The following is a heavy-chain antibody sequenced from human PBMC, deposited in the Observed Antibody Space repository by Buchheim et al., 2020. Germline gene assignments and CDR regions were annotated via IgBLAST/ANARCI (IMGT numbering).Heavy chain of an antibody. V-gene: IGHV3-9*01. CDR3: ARDMSSGWTVNFDS. CDR1: GFMFDDHA. J-gene: IGHJ4*02. CDR2: INWNSNSR. Sequence: EVQLLESGGGLVQPGGSLRLSCAASGFMFDDHAMHWVRQAPGKGLEWVSGINWNSNSRGYAASVKGRFTISRDNARNALYLQMDSLRPEDTAFYYCARDMSSGWTVNFDSWGQG. D-gene: IGHD6-19*01.